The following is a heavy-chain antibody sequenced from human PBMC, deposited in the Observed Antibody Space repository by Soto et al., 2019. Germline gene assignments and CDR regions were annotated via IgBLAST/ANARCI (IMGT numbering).Heavy chain of an antibody. CDR2: IPQEGSDG. V-gene: IGHV3-7*03. CDR1: GFTLSMYS. CDR3: ARDQLILPAHDFFYGSDV. Sequence: GESLKISCEVSGFTLSMYSMTWVRQAPGKGLEWVAKIPQEGSDGHYVDSVKGRFTISRDNAKNSVYLQMNSLRAEDTAVYYCARDQLILPAHDFFYGSDVWGQGAKVTVSS. D-gene: IGHD2-21*02. J-gene: IGHJ6*02.